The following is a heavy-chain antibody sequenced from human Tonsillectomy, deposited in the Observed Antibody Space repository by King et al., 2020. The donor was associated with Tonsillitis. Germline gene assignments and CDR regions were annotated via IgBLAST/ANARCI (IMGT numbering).Heavy chain of an antibody. CDR3: ATLNTYYYDSSGYYEGYYFDY. V-gene: IGHV4-39*01. D-gene: IGHD3-22*01. J-gene: IGHJ4*02. CDR2: IYYSGST. Sequence: LQLQESGPGLVKPSETLSLTCTVSGGSISSSSYYWGWIRQPPGKGLEWSGSIYYSGSTYYNPSLKSRVTISEDTSKNQFSLKLSSVTAADTAVYYCATLNTYYYDSSGYYEGYYFDYWGQGTLVTVSS. CDR1: GGSISSSSYY.